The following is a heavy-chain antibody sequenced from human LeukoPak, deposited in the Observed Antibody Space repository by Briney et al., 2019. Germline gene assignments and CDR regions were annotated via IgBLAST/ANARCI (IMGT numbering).Heavy chain of an antibody. D-gene: IGHD3-22*01. J-gene: IGHJ4*02. V-gene: IGHV3-30-3*01. CDR2: ISYDGSNK. CDR3: ARDRSLMAVWHDSSGYTFDY. Sequence: PGRSLRLSCAASGFTFSSYAMHWVRQAPGKGLEWVAVISYDGSNKYYADSVKGRFTISRDISKNTLYLQMNSLRVEDTAVYYCARDRSLMAVWHDSSGYTFDYWGQGTLVTVSS. CDR1: GFTFSSYA.